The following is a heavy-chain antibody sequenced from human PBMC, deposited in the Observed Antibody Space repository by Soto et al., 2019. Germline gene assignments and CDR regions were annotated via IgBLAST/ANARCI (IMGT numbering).Heavy chain of an antibody. CDR2: ISYDGSIK. CDR1: GFTFSSYG. CDR3: AKCGTGYSNSCPNEY. V-gene: IGHV3-30*18. Sequence: PGGSLRLSCAASGFTFSSYGMHWVRQAPGKGLEWVAVISYDGSIKYYADSVKGRFTISRDNSKNTLYLQMNSLRAEDTALYYCAKCGTGYSNSCPNEYWGQGTLVTVSS. D-gene: IGHD6-13*01. J-gene: IGHJ4*02.